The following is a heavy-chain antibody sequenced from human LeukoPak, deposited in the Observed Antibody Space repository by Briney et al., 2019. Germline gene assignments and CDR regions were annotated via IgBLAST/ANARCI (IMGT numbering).Heavy chain of an antibody. Sequence: PGGSVRLSCAASGLTFSSCAMSWVRQAPGKGPEWVSVISASGASTYYADSVRGRFTISRDNSKNTLYLQMSSLRAEDTAVYYCAKRASVWYYFDYWGQGRLSSSPQ. CDR1: GLTFSSCA. CDR2: ISASGAST. CDR3: AKRASVWYYFDY. D-gene: IGHD6-19*01. J-gene: IGHJ4*02. V-gene: IGHV3-23*01.